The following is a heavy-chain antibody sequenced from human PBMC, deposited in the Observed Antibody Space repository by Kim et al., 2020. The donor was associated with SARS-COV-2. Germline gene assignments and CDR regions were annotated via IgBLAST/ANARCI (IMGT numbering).Heavy chain of an antibody. CDR1: GFTFDDYA. Sequence: GGSLRLSCAASGFTFDDYAMHWVRQAPGKGLEWVSGISWNSGSIGYADSVKGRFTISRDNAKNSLYLQMNSLRAEDTALYYCAKDGYYGSGSYYSYGLDVWGQGTTVTVSS. D-gene: IGHD3-10*01. CDR3: AKDGYYGSGSYYSYGLDV. J-gene: IGHJ6*02. CDR2: ISWNSGSI. V-gene: IGHV3-9*01.